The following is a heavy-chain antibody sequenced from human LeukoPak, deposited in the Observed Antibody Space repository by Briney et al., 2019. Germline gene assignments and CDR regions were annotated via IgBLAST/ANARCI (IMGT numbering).Heavy chain of an antibody. Sequence: GGSLRLSCAASGFTFSSYWMSWVRQAPGKGLEWVANIKQDGSEKYYVDSVKGRFTISRDNTKNSLYLQMNSLRAEDTAVYYCASTFLYDSSGANWFDPWGQGTLVTVSS. CDR1: GFTFSSYW. J-gene: IGHJ5*02. D-gene: IGHD3-22*01. V-gene: IGHV3-7*01. CDR3: ASTFLYDSSGANWFDP. CDR2: IKQDGSEK.